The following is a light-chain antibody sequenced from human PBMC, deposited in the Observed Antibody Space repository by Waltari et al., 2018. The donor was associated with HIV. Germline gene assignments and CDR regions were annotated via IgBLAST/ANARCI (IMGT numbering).Light chain of an antibody. CDR2: RTN. V-gene: IGLV1-47*01. J-gene: IGLJ3*02. CDR1: SSNTGSNY. CDR3: AAWDDGLSGPV. Sequence: QSVLTQPPSASGTPGQRVTISCSGSSSNTGSNYVYWYQQPPGTSPKLLISRTNQRPSGVPDRFSGSKSGTSASLAITGLQSEDEADYYCAAWDDGLSGPVFGGGTKLTVL.